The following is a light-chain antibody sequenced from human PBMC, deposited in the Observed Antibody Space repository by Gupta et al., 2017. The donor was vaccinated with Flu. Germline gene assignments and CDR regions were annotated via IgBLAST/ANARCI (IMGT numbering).Light chain of an antibody. CDR2: GAS. Sequence: ATLSGSPGERATLSCRASQSVSTNLAWYQQKLGQAPRLLIYGASTRATGIPARFSGSGSGTDFTLTISSLQSEDFAVYFCLQYNNWPMFTFGPGTKLQIK. J-gene: IGKJ2*01. V-gene: IGKV3-15*01. CDR1: QSVSTN. CDR3: LQYNNWPMFT.